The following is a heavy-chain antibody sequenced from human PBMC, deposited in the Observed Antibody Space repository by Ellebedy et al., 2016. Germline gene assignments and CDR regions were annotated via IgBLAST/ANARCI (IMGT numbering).Heavy chain of an antibody. CDR3: AKDQTGYYRPFDN. CDR2: ISGSGSHT. CDR1: GFTFSSCA. J-gene: IGHJ4*02. Sequence: GESLKISXVDAGFTFSSCAMSWVRQAPGKGLEWVSSISGSGSHTYYADSVKGGFTISRANSENTFYLHLDSLRAEYTAFYYCAKDQTGYYRPFDNWGQGTLVTVSS. V-gene: IGHV3-23*01. D-gene: IGHD3-9*01.